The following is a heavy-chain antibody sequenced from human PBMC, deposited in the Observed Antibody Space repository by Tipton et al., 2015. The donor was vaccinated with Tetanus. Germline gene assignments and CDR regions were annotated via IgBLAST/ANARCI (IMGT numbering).Heavy chain of an antibody. V-gene: IGHV1-69*01. CDR3: ARGMDYDSSGIDDF. J-gene: IGHJ4*02. Sequence: QLVQSGAEVKKPGSSVKVSCKASGGTFSNYAISWVRQAPGQGLEWMGGIIPIFGTAKYAQKFQGRVTITADESTSTAYMELSSLRSDDTAIYYCARGMDYDSSGIDDFWGQGTLVTVSS. D-gene: IGHD3-22*01. CDR2: IIPIFGTA. CDR1: GGTFSNYA.